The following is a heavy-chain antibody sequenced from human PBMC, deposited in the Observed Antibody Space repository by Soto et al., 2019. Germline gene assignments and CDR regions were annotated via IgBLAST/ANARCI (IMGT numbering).Heavy chain of an antibody. CDR3: ASPARETYYYDSSGYPSDAFDI. V-gene: IGHV1-18*01. Sequence: QVQLVQSGAEVKKPGASVKASCKASGYTFTSYGISWVRQAPGQGLEWMGWISAYNGNTNYAQKLQGRVTMTTDTSTSTAYMELRSLRSDDTAVYYCASPARETYYYDSSGYPSDAFDIWGQGTMVTVSS. D-gene: IGHD3-22*01. CDR2: ISAYNGNT. J-gene: IGHJ3*02. CDR1: GYTFTSYG.